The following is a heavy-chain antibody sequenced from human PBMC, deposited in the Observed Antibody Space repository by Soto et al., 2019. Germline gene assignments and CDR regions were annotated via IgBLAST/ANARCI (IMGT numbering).Heavy chain of an antibody. CDR3: ARDQSFDRSYYYGIDV. D-gene: IGHD3-22*01. Sequence: QVQLVQSGDEVKKPGASVKVSCKSSGYPFTHYGITWVRQAPGQGLEWMGWISPFNGNTNYGQTLQGRVTLHTDTSTSTVYMELRSLRSDDTAGYYCARDQSFDRSYYYGIDVWGQGTTVTVSS. V-gene: IGHV1-18*01. J-gene: IGHJ6*02. CDR2: ISPFNGNT. CDR1: GYPFTHYG.